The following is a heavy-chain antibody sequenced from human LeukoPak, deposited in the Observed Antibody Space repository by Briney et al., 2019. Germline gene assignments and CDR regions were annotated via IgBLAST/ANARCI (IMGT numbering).Heavy chain of an antibody. CDR2: IYTSGST. J-gene: IGHJ4*02. CDR1: GGSISSYY. D-gene: IGHD4-17*01. Sequence: SETLSLTCTVSGGSISSYYWSWIRQPAGKGLEWIGRIYTSGSTNYNPSLKSRVTMSVDTSKNQFSLKLSSVTAADTAVYYCARATTYGTIGYYFDYWGQGTLVTVSS. V-gene: IGHV4-4*07. CDR3: ARATTYGTIGYYFDY.